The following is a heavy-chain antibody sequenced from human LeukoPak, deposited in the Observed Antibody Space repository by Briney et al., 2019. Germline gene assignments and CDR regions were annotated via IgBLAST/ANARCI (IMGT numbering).Heavy chain of an antibody. CDR3: ARSDYYDSSGYPDAFDI. J-gene: IGHJ3*02. Sequence: ASVKVSCKASGYTFTSYDINWVRQATGQGLEWMGWMNPNSGNTGYAQKFQGRVTMTTDTSTSTAYMEPRSLRSDDTAVYYCARSDYYDSSGYPDAFDIWGQGTMVTVSS. V-gene: IGHV1-8*01. D-gene: IGHD3-22*01. CDR2: MNPNSGNT. CDR1: GYTFTSYD.